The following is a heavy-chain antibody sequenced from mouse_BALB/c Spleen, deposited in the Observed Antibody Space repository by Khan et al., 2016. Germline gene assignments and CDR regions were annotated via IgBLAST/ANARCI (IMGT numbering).Heavy chain of an antibody. V-gene: IGHV5-4*02. CDR2: ISDGGSYT. J-gene: IGHJ2*01. CDR3: TRGGYDGYFDY. D-gene: IGHD2-14*01. Sequence: EVQLVESGGGLVKPGGSLKLSCAASGFTFSDYYMYWVRQTPAKRLEWVATISDGGSYTSYPDSVKGRFIMFRDNANNNLYLQMSSLKSEDTAIYYCTRGGYDGYFDYWGQGTIITVSS. CDR1: GFTFSDYY.